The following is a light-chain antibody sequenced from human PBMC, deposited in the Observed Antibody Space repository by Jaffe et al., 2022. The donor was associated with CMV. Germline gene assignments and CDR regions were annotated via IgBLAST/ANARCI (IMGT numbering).Light chain of an antibody. CDR3: SSSTNSPSLVV. Sequence: QSALTQPASVSGSLGQSITISCTGTNSDVGGHNFVSWYQQHPGKAPKLMIYDVSNRPSGVSFRFSASKSANTASLTISGLQAEDEADYYCSSSTNSPSLVVFGGGTKLTVL. CDR1: NSDVGGHNF. CDR2: DVS. V-gene: IGLV2-14*03. J-gene: IGLJ2*01.